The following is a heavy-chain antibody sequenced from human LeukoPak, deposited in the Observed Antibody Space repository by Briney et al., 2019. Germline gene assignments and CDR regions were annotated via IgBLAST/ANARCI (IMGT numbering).Heavy chain of an antibody. Sequence: PGRSLRLSCAASGFTFSDYYMSWVRQAPGKGLEWVSFIRSNAYGATTEYAASVKGRFTISRDDSKSIAYLQMNSLKTEDTAVYYCSRVDYYGSGSTISLDVWGKGTTVTVSS. V-gene: IGHV3-49*04. CDR1: GFTFSDYY. D-gene: IGHD3-10*01. CDR3: SRVDYYGSGSTISLDV. CDR2: IRSNAYGATT. J-gene: IGHJ6*04.